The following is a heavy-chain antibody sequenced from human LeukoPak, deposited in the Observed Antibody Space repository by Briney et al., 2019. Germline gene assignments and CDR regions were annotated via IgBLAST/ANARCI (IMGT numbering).Heavy chain of an antibody. J-gene: IGHJ6*03. D-gene: IGHD6-6*01. CDR1: GGSFSGYY. CDR3: ARVVDSSSSDYYYYMDV. Sequence: SETLSLTCAVYGGSFSGYYWSWIRQPPGKGLEWIGEINHSGSTNYNPSLKSRVTISVDTSKNQFSLKLSSVTAADTAVYYCARVVDSSSSDYYYYMDVWGKGTTVTISS. CDR2: INHSGST. V-gene: IGHV4-34*01.